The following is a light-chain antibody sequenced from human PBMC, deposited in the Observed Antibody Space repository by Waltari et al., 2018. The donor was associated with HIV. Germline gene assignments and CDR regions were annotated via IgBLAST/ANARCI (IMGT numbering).Light chain of an antibody. J-gene: IGKJ1*01. CDR1: QNIRSI. V-gene: IGKV1-39*01. Sequence: DIQMTQSPSSLSASVGDRVTITCRASQNIRSILNWYQQKPGKAPNLLIYAASSLQSGVPSRFSGSGSGTDFTLTISSLQPEDFATYHCQQSYTDPRTFGQGTKV. CDR3: QQSYTDPRT. CDR2: AAS.